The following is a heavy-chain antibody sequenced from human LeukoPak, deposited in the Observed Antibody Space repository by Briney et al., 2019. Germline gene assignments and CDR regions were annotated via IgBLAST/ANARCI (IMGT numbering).Heavy chain of an antibody. J-gene: IGHJ4*02. CDR1: GGSISNHY. D-gene: IGHD3-3*01. V-gene: IGHV4-4*07. CDR3: ARLSLKVLEWSPTKGKETHYFDY. Sequence: PPETLSLTCTVSGGSISNHYWSWIRQPAGKGLEWIGRIYTSGSTNYNPSLKSRVTILEDKSKNQFSLKMSSVAAADTAVYYCARLSLKVLEWSPTKGKETHYFDYWGQGTLVTVSS. CDR2: IYTSGST.